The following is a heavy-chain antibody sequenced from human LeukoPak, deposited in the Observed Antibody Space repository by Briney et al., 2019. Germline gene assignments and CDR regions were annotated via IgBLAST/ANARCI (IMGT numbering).Heavy chain of an antibody. CDR3: ARQGGSYQPFDY. CDR2: ISPGDSDT. D-gene: IGHD1-26*01. J-gene: IGHJ4*02. Sequence: GESLKISCKGSGXSFTTHWSGWVRQMPGKGLEWMGIISPGDSDTRYSPSFQGQVTISVDKSISTAYVQWSSLQASDTAMYFCARQGGSYQPFDYWGQGTLVTVSS. V-gene: IGHV5-51*01. CDR1: GXSFTTHW.